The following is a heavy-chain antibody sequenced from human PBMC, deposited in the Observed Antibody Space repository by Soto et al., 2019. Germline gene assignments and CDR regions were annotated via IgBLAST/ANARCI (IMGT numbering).Heavy chain of an antibody. J-gene: IGHJ4*02. Sequence: QLQLQESGPGLVKPSETLSLTCTVSGGSISSSSYYWGWIRQPPGKGLEWIGSIYYSGSTDYNPSLKSRVTISVDTSKNQFSLKLSSVTAADTAVYYCARIDYGDYAIDYWGQGTLVTVSS. CDR2: IYYSGST. V-gene: IGHV4-39*01. CDR1: GGSISSSSYY. D-gene: IGHD4-17*01. CDR3: ARIDYGDYAIDY.